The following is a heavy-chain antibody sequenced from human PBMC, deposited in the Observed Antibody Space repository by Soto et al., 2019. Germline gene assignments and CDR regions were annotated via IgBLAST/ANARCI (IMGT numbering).Heavy chain of an antibody. D-gene: IGHD1-26*01. Sequence: QITLKESGPPLVEPTQTLTLTCTFSGFSLSTSGVGVGWIRQPPGKALEWLALIYWDDAKTYSPSLKSRLTITKDTSKSQVVLTMTNMDPVDTATYYCAHRGGSSYAFDIWGQGTMVTVSS. J-gene: IGHJ3*02. CDR2: IYWDDAK. V-gene: IGHV2-5*02. CDR1: GFSLSTSGVG. CDR3: AHRGGSSYAFDI.